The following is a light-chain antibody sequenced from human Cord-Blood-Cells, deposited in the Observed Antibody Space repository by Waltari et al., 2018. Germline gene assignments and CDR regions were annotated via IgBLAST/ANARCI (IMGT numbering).Light chain of an antibody. CDR1: SSNIGSNY. CDR2: RNN. Sequence: QSVLTQPPSASGPPGQRVTISWSGSSSNIGSNYVYWYQQLSGTAPKLLIYRNNQRPSGVPDRFSGSKSGTSASLAISGLRSEDEADYYCAAWDDSLSGWVFGGGTKLTVL. J-gene: IGLJ3*02. V-gene: IGLV1-47*01. CDR3: AAWDDSLSGWV.